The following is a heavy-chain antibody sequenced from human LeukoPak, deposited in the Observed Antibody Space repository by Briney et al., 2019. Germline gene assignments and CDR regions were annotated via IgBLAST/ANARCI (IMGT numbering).Heavy chain of an antibody. CDR3: ARAPSEIGGYYPEYFRH. J-gene: IGHJ1*01. Sequence: GGSLRLSCAASGFTFSSYWMHWVRHAPGKGLVWVSRKSDGSTNYADSVKGRFTISRDNAKNTVSLQMNSLRAEDTGVYFCARAPSEIGGYYPEYFRHWGQGTLVTVSS. CDR2: KSDGST. D-gene: IGHD3-22*01. CDR1: GFTFSSYW. V-gene: IGHV3-74*01.